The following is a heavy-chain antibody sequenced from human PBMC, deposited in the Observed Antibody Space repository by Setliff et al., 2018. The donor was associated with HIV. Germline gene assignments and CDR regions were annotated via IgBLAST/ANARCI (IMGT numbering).Heavy chain of an antibody. CDR2: IYFTGSR. Sequence: SETLSLTCSVSGGSISDYYWSWVRQPAGKGLEWIGRIYFTGSRDNNPSLKSRVTLSVDTSKHQFSLKLSSVTAADTAVYYCARVQMAYAAFDVWGQGTMVTVSS. CDR1: GGSISDYY. J-gene: IGHJ3*01. D-gene: IGHD4-17*01. CDR3: ARVQMAYAAFDV. V-gene: IGHV4-4*07.